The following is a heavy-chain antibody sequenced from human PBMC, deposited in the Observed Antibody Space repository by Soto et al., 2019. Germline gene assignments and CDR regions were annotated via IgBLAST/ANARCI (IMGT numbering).Heavy chain of an antibody. V-gene: IGHV3-9*01. CDR2: ITWHSGTI. CDR3: AKEMITFGDFNYYYMDV. D-gene: IGHD3-16*01. Sequence: EVQLVESGGGLVQPGRSLRLACAASGFTFDQYTMHWVRQAPGKGLEWVSSITWHSGTIGYADSVKGRFTISRDNAKNSRSRQMNSLRGEDTALYYCAKEMITFGDFNYYYMDVWGNGTTVTVSS. CDR1: GFTFDQYT. J-gene: IGHJ6*03.